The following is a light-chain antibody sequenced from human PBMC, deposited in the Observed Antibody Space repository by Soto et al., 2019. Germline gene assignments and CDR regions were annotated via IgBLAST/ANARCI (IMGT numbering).Light chain of an antibody. Sequence: DVVMTQSPPSLPVTLGQPASISCRSSQSLFHSDGNTYLNWFHQRPGQPPRRLIYKVSHRDSEVTDRFSGSGSGTDFTLTIRRVEAEDVGVYYCMQGAHWPPTFGQGTKVDIK. J-gene: IGKJ1*01. CDR2: KVS. CDR1: QSLFHSDGNTY. CDR3: MQGAHWPPT. V-gene: IGKV2-30*02.